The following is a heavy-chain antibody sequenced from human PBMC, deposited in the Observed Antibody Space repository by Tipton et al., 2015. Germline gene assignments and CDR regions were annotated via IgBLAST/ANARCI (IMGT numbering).Heavy chain of an antibody. D-gene: IGHD1-7*01. J-gene: IGHJ4*02. Sequence: QLVQSGPEVKKPGASVKVSCKTSGYAFTTYGISWVRQAPGQGLEWMGWISGYNGNTNYAQKLQGRVTMTTDTSTSTAYMELRSLRSDDTAVYYCASRNSLYFTFDYWGQGTLVTVSS. V-gene: IGHV1-18*01. CDR2: ISGYNGNT. CDR3: ASRNSLYFTFDY. CDR1: GYAFTTYG.